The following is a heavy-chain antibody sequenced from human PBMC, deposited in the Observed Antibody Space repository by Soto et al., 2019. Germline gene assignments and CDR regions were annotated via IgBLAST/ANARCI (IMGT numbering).Heavy chain of an antibody. CDR1: GGTFSSYS. CDR2: IIPIFGTA. CDR3: ARASLRGYSYGYPY. V-gene: IGHV1-69*13. D-gene: IGHD5-18*01. Sequence: SVKVSCTASGGTFSSYSISWVLQAPGQGLEWMGGIIPIFGTANYAQKFQGRVTITADESTSTAYMELSSLRSEDTAVYYCARASLRGYSYGYPYWGQGTLVTVSS. J-gene: IGHJ4*02.